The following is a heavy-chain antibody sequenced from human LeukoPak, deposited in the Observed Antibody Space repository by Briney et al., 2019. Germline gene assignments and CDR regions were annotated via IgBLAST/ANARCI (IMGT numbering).Heavy chain of an antibody. J-gene: IGHJ6*02. CDR1: GYTFTGYY. D-gene: IGHD3-10*01. Sequence: ASVKASCKASGYTFTGYYMHWVRQAPGQGLEWMEWINPNSGGTNYAQKFQGRVTMTRDTSISTAYMELSRLRSDDTAVYYCARDGSITMVRGADMDVWGQGTTVTVSS. V-gene: IGHV1-2*02. CDR3: ARDGSITMVRGADMDV. CDR2: INPNSGGT.